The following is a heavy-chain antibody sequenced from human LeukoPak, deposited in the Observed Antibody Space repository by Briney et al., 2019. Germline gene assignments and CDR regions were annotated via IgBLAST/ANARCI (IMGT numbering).Heavy chain of an antibody. Sequence: GGSLRLSCAASGFTFSSYGMHWVRQAPGKGLEWMAVISYDGSNKYYADSVKGRFTISRDNSKNTLYLQMNSLRAEDTAVCYCAKDVRSAKWELPLEYYYYYMDVWGKGTTVTVSS. J-gene: IGHJ6*03. CDR3: AKDVRSAKWELPLEYYYYYMDV. CDR2: ISYDGSNK. V-gene: IGHV3-30*18. CDR1: GFTFSSYG. D-gene: IGHD1-26*01.